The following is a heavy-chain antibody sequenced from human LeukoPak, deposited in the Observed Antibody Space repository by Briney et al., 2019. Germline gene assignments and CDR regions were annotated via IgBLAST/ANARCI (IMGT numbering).Heavy chain of an antibody. CDR1: TFTFSTYA. CDR2: INTDGSST. CDR3: ARGDYYAMDV. V-gene: IGHV3-74*01. Sequence: GSLRLSCAASTFTFSTYAMSWVRQAPGKGLVWVSRINTDGSSTSYADSVKGRFTISRDNAKNTLYMQMNSLRAEDTAVYYCARGDYYAMDVWGQGTTVTVSS. J-gene: IGHJ6*02.